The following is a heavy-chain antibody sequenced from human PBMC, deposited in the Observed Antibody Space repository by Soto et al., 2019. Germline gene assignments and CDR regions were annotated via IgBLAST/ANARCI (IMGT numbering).Heavy chain of an antibody. D-gene: IGHD3-16*01. Sequence: PSETLSLTCTVSGASISTYYWSWIRQPAGKGPEWIGRISTSGSTSYNPSLKSRVTMSLDTSKNQFSLILNSVTAADSAVYYCARVGNRGLYYFDYWGQGTLVTVSS. CDR1: GASISTYY. V-gene: IGHV4-4*07. CDR3: ARVGNRGLYYFDY. J-gene: IGHJ4*02. CDR2: ISTSGST.